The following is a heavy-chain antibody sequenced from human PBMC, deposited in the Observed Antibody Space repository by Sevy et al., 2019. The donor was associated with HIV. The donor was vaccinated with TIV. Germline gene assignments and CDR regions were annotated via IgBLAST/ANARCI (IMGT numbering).Heavy chain of an antibody. Sequence: SETLSLTCTVSGGSISSYYWSWIRQPPGKGLEWIGYIYYSGSTNYNPSLKSRVTISVDTSKNQFSLKLSSVTAADTAVYYCARGGSIFAVVTEYNWFDPWGQGTLVTVSS. D-gene: IGHD3-3*01. V-gene: IGHV4-59*01. CDR2: IYYSGST. CDR1: GGSISSYY. J-gene: IGHJ5*02. CDR3: ARGGSIFAVVTEYNWFDP.